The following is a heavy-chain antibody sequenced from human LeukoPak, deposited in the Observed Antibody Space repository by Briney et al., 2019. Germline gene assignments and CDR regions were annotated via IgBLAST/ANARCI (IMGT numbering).Heavy chain of an antibody. CDR1: GFTFSSYA. Sequence: GGSLRLSCAASGFTFSSYAMSWVRQAPGKGLEWVSAISGSGGSTYYADSVKGRFTISRDNSKNTLYLQMNSLRAEDTAVYYCAKKRGFYYYGSGSPDAFDIWGQGTMVTVSS. CDR2: ISGSGGST. V-gene: IGHV3-23*01. J-gene: IGHJ3*02. CDR3: AKKRGFYYYGSGSPDAFDI. D-gene: IGHD3-10*01.